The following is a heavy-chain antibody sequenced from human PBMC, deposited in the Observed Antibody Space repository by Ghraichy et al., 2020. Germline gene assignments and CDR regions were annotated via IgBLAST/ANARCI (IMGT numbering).Heavy chain of an antibody. Sequence: GESLNISCAASGFTFSTYWMSWVRQAPGKGLEWVANINQDGNEKNYYVDAEEGRFTISRDNAENSLILQMNSLKTADTAVYYGARDKAVWGGSDYWGQGTLVTVSS. D-gene: IGHD3-3*01. CDR3: ARDKAVWGGSDY. CDR2: INQDGNEK. J-gene: IGHJ4*02. V-gene: IGHV3-7*03. CDR1: GFTFSTYW.